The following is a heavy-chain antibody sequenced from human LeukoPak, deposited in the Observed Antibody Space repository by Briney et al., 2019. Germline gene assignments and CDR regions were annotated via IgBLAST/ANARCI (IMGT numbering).Heavy chain of an antibody. CDR1: GGSFGDYY. V-gene: IGHV4-34*01. CDR2: INHSGGT. D-gene: IGHD3-3*01. CDR3: ARGLWSGGFLPPR. Sequence: SETLSLTCGVYGGSFGDYYWSWIRQPPGKGLEWIGEINHSGGTNYNPSLKSRVTISVDTSKKQFSLKMYSVTAADTAVYYCARGLWSGGFLPPRWGQGTLVTVSS. J-gene: IGHJ4*02.